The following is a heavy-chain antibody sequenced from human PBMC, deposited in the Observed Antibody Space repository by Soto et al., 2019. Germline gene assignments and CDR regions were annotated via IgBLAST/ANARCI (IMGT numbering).Heavy chain of an antibody. J-gene: IGHJ6*02. CDR1: GFTFSSYD. CDR3: ARGKSYARADYYGMDV. D-gene: IGHD2-2*01. CDR2: IGTAGDT. V-gene: IGHV3-13*01. Sequence: PGVSLSLSCAASGFTFSSYDMHWVRQATGKGLEWVSAIGTAGDTYYPGSVKGRFTISRENAKNSLYLQMNSLRAGDTAVYYCARGKSYARADYYGMDVWGQGTTVTVSS.